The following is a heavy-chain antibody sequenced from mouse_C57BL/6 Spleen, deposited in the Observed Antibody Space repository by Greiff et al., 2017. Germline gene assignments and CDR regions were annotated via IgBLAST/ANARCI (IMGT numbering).Heavy chain of an antibody. CDR2: IHPNSGST. Sequence: QVQLKQPGAELVKPGASVKLSCKASGYTFTSYWMHWVKQRPGQGLEWIGMIHPNSGSTNYNEKFKSKATLTVDKSSSTAYMQLSSLTSEDSAVYDCAREGYSNPFAYWGQGTLVTVSA. V-gene: IGHV1-64*01. J-gene: IGHJ3*01. CDR1: GYTFTSYW. D-gene: IGHD2-5*01. CDR3: AREGYSNPFAY.